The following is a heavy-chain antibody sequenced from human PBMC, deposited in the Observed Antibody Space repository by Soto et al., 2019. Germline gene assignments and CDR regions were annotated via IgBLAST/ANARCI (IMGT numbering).Heavy chain of an antibody. J-gene: IGHJ3*02. CDR3: ARGVRGAYGLDI. CDR1: GFTFSSYA. CDR2: ISGNGGST. Sequence: GGSLRLSCAASGFTFSSYAMSWVRQAPGKGLEWVSAISGNGGSTYYADSVKGRFTISRDNAKNTLYLQMNSLRAEETAVYYCARGVRGAYGLDIWGQGTMVTVSS. D-gene: IGHD2-21*01. V-gene: IGHV3-23*01.